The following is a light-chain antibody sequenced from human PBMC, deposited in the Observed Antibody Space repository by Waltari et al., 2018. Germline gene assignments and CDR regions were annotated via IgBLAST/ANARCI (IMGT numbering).Light chain of an antibody. J-gene: IGKJ2*01. CDR2: AVS. CDR3: QQYGSPPYT. Sequence: EIVLTQSPGTLSLSPGERATLSCRASQSVSSSYLAWYRHKPGQPPRLLIYAVSGRATGSPDRFIGSGSGTDFTLTINRLEPEDFAVYYYQQYGSPPYTFGQGTKLE. CDR1: QSVSSSY. V-gene: IGKV3-20*01.